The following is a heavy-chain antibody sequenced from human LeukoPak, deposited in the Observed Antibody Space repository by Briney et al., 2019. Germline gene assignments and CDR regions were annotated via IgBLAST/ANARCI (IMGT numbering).Heavy chain of an antibody. V-gene: IGHV3-43D*03. Sequence: GGSLRLSCAASGFTFSSYSMNWVRQAPGKGLEWVSLISWDGGSTYYADSVKGRFTISRDNSKNSLYLQMTSLRAEDTALYYCAKGPVRGSYRYGYFDYWGQGTLVTVSS. J-gene: IGHJ4*02. CDR3: AKGPVRGSYRYGYFDY. CDR1: GFTFSSYS. CDR2: ISWDGGST. D-gene: IGHD3-16*02.